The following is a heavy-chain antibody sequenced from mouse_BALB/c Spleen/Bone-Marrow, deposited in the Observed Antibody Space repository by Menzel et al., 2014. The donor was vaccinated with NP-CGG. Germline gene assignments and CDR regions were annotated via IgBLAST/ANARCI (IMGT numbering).Heavy chain of an antibody. J-gene: IGHJ3*01. CDR1: GFTFXSFG. D-gene: IGHD2-1*01. CDR2: ISSGSSTI. Sequence: DVMLVESGGGLVQPGGSRKLSCAASGFTFXSFGMHWVRQAPEKGLEWVAYISSGSSTIYYAVTVKGRFTISRDNPKNTLFLQMTSLRSEDTAMYYCARGGNYAWFAYWGQGTLVTVSA. V-gene: IGHV5-17*02. CDR3: ARGGNYAWFAY.